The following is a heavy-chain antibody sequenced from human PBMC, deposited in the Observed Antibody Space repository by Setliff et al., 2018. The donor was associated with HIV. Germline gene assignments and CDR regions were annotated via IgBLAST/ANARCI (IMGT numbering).Heavy chain of an antibody. CDR3: ARDGEAGTRTYDP. D-gene: IGHD3-10*01. V-gene: IGHV1-18*04. J-gene: IGHJ5*02. Sequence: GASVKVSCKASGYSFTGYHMHWVRQAPGQGLEWMGWINIRSGNTNYAQKFKGRVTMTTDTSTSTAYMELGSLTSDDTAVYYCARDGEAGTRTYDPWGQGTLVTVSS. CDR2: INIRSGNT. CDR1: GYSFTGYH.